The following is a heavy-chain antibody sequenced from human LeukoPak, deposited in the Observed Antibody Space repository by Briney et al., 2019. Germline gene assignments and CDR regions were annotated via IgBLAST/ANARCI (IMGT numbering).Heavy chain of an antibody. J-gene: IGHJ4*02. CDR3: AKYNYYGSGSYYNDFDY. V-gene: IGHV3-23*01. Sequence: GGSLRLSCAASGFTFRNYAMSWVRQGPGKGLEWVSAISGSGGNTYYADSVKGRFTISRDSPKNTMYLQMNSLRAEDTAVYYCAKYNYYGSGSYYNDFDYWGQGTLVTVSS. D-gene: IGHD3-10*01. CDR2: ISGSGGNT. CDR1: GFTFRNYA.